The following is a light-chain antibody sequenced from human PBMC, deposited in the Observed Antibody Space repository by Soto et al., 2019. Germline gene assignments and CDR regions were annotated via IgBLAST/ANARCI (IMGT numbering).Light chain of an antibody. J-gene: IGKJ2*01. CDR1: QSISSW. V-gene: IGKV1-5*03. CDR3: QQYNSYSYT. Sequence: DIQMTQSPSTLSASVGDRVTITCRASQSISSWLAWYQQKPGKAPNLLNYKASSLESGVPSRFSGSGSGTEFSLTISSLQSDDFATYYCQQYNSYSYTFGQGTKLEIK. CDR2: KAS.